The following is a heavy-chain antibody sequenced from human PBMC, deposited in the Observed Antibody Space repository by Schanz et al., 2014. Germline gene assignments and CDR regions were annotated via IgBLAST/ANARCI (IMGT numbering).Heavy chain of an antibody. CDR1: GFRIRRYG. J-gene: IGHJ4*02. CDR3: AKGRYSSSWFYFDY. CDR2: ISYDGSNK. D-gene: IGHD6-13*01. Sequence: QVQLVESGGCVVQPGGSRRLSCAASGFRIRRYGMYWVRQAPGKGLEWVAVISYDGSNKYYADSVKGRFTISRDNSKNTLYLQMNSLRAEDTAVYYCAKGRYSSSWFYFDYWGQGILVTVSS. V-gene: IGHV3-30*18.